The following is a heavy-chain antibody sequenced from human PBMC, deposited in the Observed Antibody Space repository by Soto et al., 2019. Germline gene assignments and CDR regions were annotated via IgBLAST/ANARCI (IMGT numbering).Heavy chain of an antibody. V-gene: IGHV3-64*01. CDR2: ISSNGGST. CDR1: GFTFSSYA. Sequence: EVQLVESGGGLVQPGGSLRLSCAASGFTFSSYAMHWVRQAPGKGLEYVSAISSNGGSTYYANSVKGRFTISRDNSKNTLYLQMGSLRAEDMAVYYCARFSGYYSDYGGQGTLVTVSS. CDR3: ARFSGYYSDY. J-gene: IGHJ4*02. D-gene: IGHD3-22*01.